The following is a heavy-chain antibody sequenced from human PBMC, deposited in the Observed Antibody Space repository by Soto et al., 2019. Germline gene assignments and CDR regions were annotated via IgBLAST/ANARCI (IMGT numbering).Heavy chain of an antibody. Sequence: PSETLSLTCTVSGGSISSSSYYWGWIRQPPGKGLEWIGSIYYSGSTYYNPSLKSRVTISVDTSKNQFSLKLSSVTAADTAVYYCARLERRPPPAPCFDPGGPGPLATVS. CDR2: IYYSGST. V-gene: IGHV4-39*07. CDR1: GGSISSSSYY. D-gene: IGHD1-1*01. CDR3: ARLERRPPPAPCFDP. J-gene: IGHJ5*02.